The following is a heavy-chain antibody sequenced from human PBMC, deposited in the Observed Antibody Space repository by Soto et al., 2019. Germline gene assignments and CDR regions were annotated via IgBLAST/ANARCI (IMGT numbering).Heavy chain of an antibody. CDR1: GYSLTSYW. CDR3: ASGLVPAAMGGYYYYGMDV. V-gene: IGHV5-10-1*01. Sequence: GESLKISCKGSGYSLTSYWISWVRQVPGKGLEWMGRIDPSDSYTNYSPSFQGHVTISADKSISTAYLQWSSLKASDTAMYYCASGLVPAAMGGYYYYGMDVWGQGTTVTVSS. J-gene: IGHJ6*02. D-gene: IGHD2-2*01. CDR2: IDPSDSYT.